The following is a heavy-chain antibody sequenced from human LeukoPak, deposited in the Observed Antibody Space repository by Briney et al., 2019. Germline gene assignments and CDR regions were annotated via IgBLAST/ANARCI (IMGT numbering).Heavy chain of an antibody. V-gene: IGHV6-1*01. CDR2: TYYRSQWFI. CDR3: ARGSGYYDTGSFSFVDN. D-gene: IGHD3-22*01. J-gene: IGHJ4*02. Sequence: SQTLSLTCAISGDSVSSDSAAWNWIRQSPSRGLEWLGSTYYRSQWFIYYAVSVKTRITIKSDTSRNQFSLELNSVTPEDTGVYYCARGSGYYDTGSFSFVDNWGQGTLVTVSS. CDR1: GDSVSSDSAA.